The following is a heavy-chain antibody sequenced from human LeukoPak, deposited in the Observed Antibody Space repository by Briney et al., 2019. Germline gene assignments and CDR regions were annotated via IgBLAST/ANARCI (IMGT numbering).Heavy chain of an antibody. CDR2: IYTSGST. Sequence: PSETLSLTCTGSGGSNSRYYWSWIRQPAAKELEGIGRIYTSGSTNYNPSLKSRVTMSVDTSKNQFSLKLSSVTAADTAVYYCARERSLRGNYYGMDVWGQGTTVTVSS. V-gene: IGHV4-4*07. J-gene: IGHJ6*02. CDR1: GGSNSRYY. CDR3: ARERSLRGNYYGMDV. D-gene: IGHD1-26*01.